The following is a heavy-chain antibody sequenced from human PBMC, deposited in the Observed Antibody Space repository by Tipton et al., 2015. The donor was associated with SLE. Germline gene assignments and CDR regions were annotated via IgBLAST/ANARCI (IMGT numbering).Heavy chain of an antibody. D-gene: IGHD3-10*01. CDR2: IYYSGNT. Sequence: TLSLTCTVSGGSISSYHWSWIRQPPGKGLEWIGNIYYSGNTYYNPSLKSRLTISVDTSKNQFSLKLSSVTAADTAMYYCARYGSGTYYWYFDYWGQGTLVTVSS. CDR1: GGSISSYH. V-gene: IGHV4-59*08. CDR3: ARYGSGTYYWYFDY. J-gene: IGHJ4*02.